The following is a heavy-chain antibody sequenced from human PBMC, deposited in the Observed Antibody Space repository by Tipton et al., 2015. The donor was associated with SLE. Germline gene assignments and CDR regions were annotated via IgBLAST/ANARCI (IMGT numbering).Heavy chain of an antibody. Sequence: TLSLTCAVPSGSISSDGYSWSWIRQPPGKGLEFIGYIYHSGSAHYNPSLQSRVTMSVDRSQNQFSLNLNSVTAADTAVYYCARALTTVIQGIIAFDSWAQGTLVIVSS. V-gene: IGHV4-30-2*01. CDR3: ARALTTVIQGIIAFDS. CDR1: SGSISSDGYS. CDR2: IYHSGSA. D-gene: IGHD3-22*01. J-gene: IGHJ4*02.